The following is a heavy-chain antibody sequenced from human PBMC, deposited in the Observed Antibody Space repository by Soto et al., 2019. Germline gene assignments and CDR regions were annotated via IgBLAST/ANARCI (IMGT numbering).Heavy chain of an antibody. CDR2: ISSSSSYI. J-gene: IGHJ1*01. Sequence: GGSLRLSCAASGFTFSSYSMNWVRQAPGKGLEWVSSISSSSSYIYYADSVKGRFTISRDNAKNSLYLQMNSLRAEDTAVYYCARSGVVAATFAEYFQHWGQGT. CDR3: ARSGVVAATFAEYFQH. CDR1: GFTFSSYS. D-gene: IGHD2-15*01. V-gene: IGHV3-21*01.